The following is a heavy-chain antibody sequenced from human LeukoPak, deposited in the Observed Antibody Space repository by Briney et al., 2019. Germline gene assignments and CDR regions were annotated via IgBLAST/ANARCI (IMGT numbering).Heavy chain of an antibody. V-gene: IGHV4-59*01. Sequence: SETLSLTCTVSGGSISNYYWSWIRQPPGKGLEWIGNVFYSGITNYNPSLKSRVTISLGTSKNQFSLRLSSVTAADTAVYYCAREGGSYYHWFDPWGQGTLVTVSS. CDR1: GGSISNYY. CDR2: VFYSGIT. D-gene: IGHD1-26*01. CDR3: AREGGSYYHWFDP. J-gene: IGHJ5*02.